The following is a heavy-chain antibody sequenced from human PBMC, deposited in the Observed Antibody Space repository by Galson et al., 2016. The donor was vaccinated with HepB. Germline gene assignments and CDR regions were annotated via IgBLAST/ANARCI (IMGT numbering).Heavy chain of an antibody. D-gene: IGHD2-8*01. J-gene: IGHJ4*02. CDR2: IIGYEGTT. V-gene: IGHV3-23*01. CDR1: GFSFSSFS. Sequence: SLRLSCAASGFSFSSFSMNWVRQAPGKGLEWVSIIGYEGTTSYADSVKGRFTISRDNSKNTLYPQMTSLRAEDTAVYYCAKKGHTTTGYYYFDSWGRGILVTVSS. CDR3: AKKGHTTTGYYYFDS.